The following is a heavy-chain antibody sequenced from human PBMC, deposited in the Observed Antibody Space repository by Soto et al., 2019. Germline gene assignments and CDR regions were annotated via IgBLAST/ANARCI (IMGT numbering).Heavy chain of an antibody. D-gene: IGHD2-2*01. J-gene: IGHJ6*02. CDR1: GGTFSSYA. V-gene: IGHV1-69*06. CDR2: IIPIFGTA. Sequence: GASVKVSCKASGGTFSSYAISWVRQAPGQGREWMGWIIPIFGTANYAQQFQGRVTITADKSTSTAHMELSSLRSEDTAVYYCAREEDIVVVPAAAGGQGQYYYYGMDVWGQGTTVTVSS. CDR3: AREEDIVVVPAAAGGQGQYYYYGMDV.